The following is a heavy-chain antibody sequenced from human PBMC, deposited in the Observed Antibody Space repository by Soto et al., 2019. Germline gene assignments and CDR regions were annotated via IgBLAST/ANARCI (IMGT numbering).Heavy chain of an antibody. CDR2: INHSGST. CDR1: GGSFSGYY. J-gene: IGHJ6*03. D-gene: IGHD3-16*01. V-gene: IGHV4-34*01. Sequence: SETLSLTCAVYGGSFSGYYWSWIRQPPGKGLEWIGEINHSGSTNYNPSLKSRVTISVDTSKNQFSLKLSSVTAADTAVYYCARGALFGPYMDVWGKGTTVTVSS. CDR3: ARGALFGPYMDV.